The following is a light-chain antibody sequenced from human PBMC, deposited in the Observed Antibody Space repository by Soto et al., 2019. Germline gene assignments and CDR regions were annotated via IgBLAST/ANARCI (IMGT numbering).Light chain of an antibody. CDR1: QSVRNN. V-gene: IGKV3-15*01. J-gene: IGKJ1*01. CDR2: GAS. CDR3: QQYNNWWT. Sequence: EIVMTQSPATLSVSPGERATLSCRASQSVRNNLAWYQKKPGQAPRLLIYGASTRATGIPARFSGSGSGTECTLTISSLQSEHFAFYYCQQYNNWWTFGQGTRVEIK.